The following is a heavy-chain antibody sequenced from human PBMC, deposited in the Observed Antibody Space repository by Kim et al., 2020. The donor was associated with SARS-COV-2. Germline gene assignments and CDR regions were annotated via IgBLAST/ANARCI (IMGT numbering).Heavy chain of an antibody. J-gene: IGHJ5*02. Sequence: SETLSLTCTVSGGSISSGGYYWSWNRQHPGKGLEWIGYNYYSGSNNYNPSLKSRVTISVDKTKNQFTLKLSSVTAADTAVYYCARNIGITMIVVVTGWFGPWGQGTLFTVSS. CDR3: ARNIGITMIVVVTGWFGP. D-gene: IGHD3-22*01. CDR1: GGSISSGGYY. CDR2: NYYSGSN. V-gene: IGHV4-31*03.